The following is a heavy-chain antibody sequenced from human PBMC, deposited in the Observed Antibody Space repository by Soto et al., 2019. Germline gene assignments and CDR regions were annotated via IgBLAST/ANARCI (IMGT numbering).Heavy chain of an antibody. D-gene: IGHD2-15*01. Sequence: PSETLSLTCAVYGGSFTGYYCNWIRQPPGKGLEWIGEINHSGSTTYNPSLKSRVTMSVDTSKNQCSLELASVTAADTAVYYCARGGHCSGGSCYWGTWFDPWGQGTLVNVSS. CDR1: GGSFTGYY. CDR2: INHSGST. J-gene: IGHJ5*02. CDR3: ARGGHCSGGSCYWGTWFDP. V-gene: IGHV4-34*01.